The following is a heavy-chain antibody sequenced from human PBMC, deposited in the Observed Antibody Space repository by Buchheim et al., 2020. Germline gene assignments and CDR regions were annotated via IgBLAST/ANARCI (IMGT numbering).Heavy chain of an antibody. CDR2: INHSGST. CDR3: ARGRARLLWFGELRAWFDP. V-gene: IGHV4-34*01. Sequence: QVQLQQWGAGLLKPSETLSLTCAVYGGSFSGYYWSWIRQPPGKGLEWIGEINHSGSTNYNPSLKSRVTISVDTSKSQFSLKLSSVTAADTAVYYCARGRARLLWFGELRAWFDPWGQGT. CDR1: GGSFSGYY. D-gene: IGHD3-10*01. J-gene: IGHJ5*02.